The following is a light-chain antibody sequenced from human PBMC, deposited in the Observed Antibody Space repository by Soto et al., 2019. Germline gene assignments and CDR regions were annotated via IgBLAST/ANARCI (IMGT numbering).Light chain of an antibody. CDR2: GAS. V-gene: IGKV3-20*01. CDR1: QSVYKNF. Sequence: EIVLTQSPGTLSLSPGERATLSCRASQSVYKNFLAWYQQKPGQAPRLVINGASNSATGMPDRVSGSRSGTDFSVTIDSLEREDFAVYFCEQYGSSPPTFGRGTKVAIK. CDR3: EQYGSSPPT. J-gene: IGKJ4*01.